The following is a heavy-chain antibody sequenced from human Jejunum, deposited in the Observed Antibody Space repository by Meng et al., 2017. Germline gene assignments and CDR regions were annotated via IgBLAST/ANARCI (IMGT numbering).Heavy chain of an antibody. V-gene: IGHV3-30*04. CDR1: GFTFGDYS. D-gene: IGHD3-3*01. CDR3: ARDNYEKQMGNAFDI. Sequence: GESLKISCTTSGFTFGDYSVTWFRQAPGKGLEWVADISYDGTNQYYADSVKGRFTISRDNSKNTLYLQMNSPRVEDTAVYYCARDNYEKQMGNAFDIWGQGTMVTVSS. CDR2: ISYDGTNQ. J-gene: IGHJ3*02.